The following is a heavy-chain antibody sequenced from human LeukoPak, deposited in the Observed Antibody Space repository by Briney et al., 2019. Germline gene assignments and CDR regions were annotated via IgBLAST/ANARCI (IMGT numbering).Heavy chain of an antibody. CDR3: ATRGETRSSGYLAFDI. Sequence: GESLKISCKGSGYSFTSYWIGWVRQMPGKGLEWMGIIYPGDSDTRYSPSFQGQVTISADKSISTAYLQWSSLKASDTAMYYCATRGETRSSGYLAFDIWGQGTMLTVSS. V-gene: IGHV5-51*01. CDR2: IYPGDSDT. J-gene: IGHJ3*02. CDR1: GYSFTSYW. D-gene: IGHD3-22*01.